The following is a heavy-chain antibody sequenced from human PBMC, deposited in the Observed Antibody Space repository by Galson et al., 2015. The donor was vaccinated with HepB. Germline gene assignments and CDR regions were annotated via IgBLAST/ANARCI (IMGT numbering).Heavy chain of an antibody. D-gene: IGHD3-10*01. CDR2: ISYDGSNK. Sequence: SLRLSCAASGFTFSSYAMHWVRQAPGKGLEWVAVISYDGSNKYYADSVKGRFTISRDNSKNTLYLQMNSLRAEDTAVYYCARGFDGDTRPYYFDYWGQGTLVTVSS. CDR3: ARGFDGDTRPYYFDY. CDR1: GFTFSSYA. V-gene: IGHV3-30*04. J-gene: IGHJ4*02.